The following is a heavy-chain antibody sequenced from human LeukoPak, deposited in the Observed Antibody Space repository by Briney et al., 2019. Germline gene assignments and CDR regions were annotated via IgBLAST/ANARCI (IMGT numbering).Heavy chain of an antibody. CDR3: ARVPRTSTPFDY. Sequence: QPGGSLRLSGAASGLTFHMYAIYWVRQAPGKGLEWVAGISYDGKKTYYAESVKGRLTISRDNGKNMVYLQMNSLRAEDTAVYYCARVPRTSTPFDYWGQGTLVTVSS. D-gene: IGHD5-12*01. CDR1: GLTFHMYA. CDR2: ISYDGKKT. V-gene: IGHV3-30*04. J-gene: IGHJ4*02.